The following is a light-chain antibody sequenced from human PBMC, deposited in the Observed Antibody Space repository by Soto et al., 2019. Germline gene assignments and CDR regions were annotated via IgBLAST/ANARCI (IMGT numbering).Light chain of an antibody. J-gene: IGLJ2*01. CDR2: SNN. CDR1: SSNIGSNT. Sequence: QSVLTQPPSASGTPGQRVTISCSRSSSNIGSNTVNWYQQPPGTAPKLLIYSNNQRPSGVPDRFSGSKSGTSASLAISGLQSEDEADYYCAAWDDSLNGVVFGGGTKLTVL. CDR3: AAWDDSLNGVV. V-gene: IGLV1-44*01.